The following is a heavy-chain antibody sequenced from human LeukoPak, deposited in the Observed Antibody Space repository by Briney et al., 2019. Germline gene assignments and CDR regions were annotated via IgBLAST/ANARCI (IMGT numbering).Heavy chain of an antibody. D-gene: IGHD2-2*01. V-gene: IGHV3-7*01. Sequence: GGSLRLSCAASGFTFSSFYMTWVRQAPGKGLEWVATIKQDGSDKHYVDSVKGRFIISRDNAKNSLYLQMNSLRAEDTAVYYCARDHCSSTSCYPDYWGQGTLVTVSS. CDR1: GFTFSSFY. J-gene: IGHJ4*02. CDR3: ARDHCSSTSCYPDY. CDR2: IKQDGSDK.